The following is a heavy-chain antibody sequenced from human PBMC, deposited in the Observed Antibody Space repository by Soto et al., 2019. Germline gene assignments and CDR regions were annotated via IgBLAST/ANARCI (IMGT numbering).Heavy chain of an antibody. J-gene: IGHJ6*02. CDR3: ARVRCSSTSCYFGEDYYYYGLDV. CDR1: GYTFTSYG. CDR2: ISAYSGDT. Sequence: ASVKVSCKASGYTFTSYGISCVRQAPGQGLEWMGWISAYSGDTNYVQNLLGRVTMTTDTSTSTAYMELRSLRSDDTAVYYCARVRCSSTSCYFGEDYYYYGLDVWGQGTTVTVSS. V-gene: IGHV1-18*04. D-gene: IGHD2-2*01.